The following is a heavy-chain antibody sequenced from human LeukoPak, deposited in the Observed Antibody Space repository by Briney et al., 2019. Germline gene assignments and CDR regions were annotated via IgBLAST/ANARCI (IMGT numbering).Heavy chain of an antibody. CDR3: ARVMRWIQLPRYYYYYMDV. V-gene: IGHV4-39*07. Sequence: SEALSLTCTVSGGSISSSSYYWGWIRQPPGKGLEWIGSIYYSGSTYYNPSLKSRVTISVDTSKNQFSLKLSSVTAADTAVYYCARVMRWIQLPRYYYYYMDVWGKGTTVTVSS. J-gene: IGHJ6*03. CDR1: GGSISSSSYY. D-gene: IGHD5-18*01. CDR2: IYYSGST.